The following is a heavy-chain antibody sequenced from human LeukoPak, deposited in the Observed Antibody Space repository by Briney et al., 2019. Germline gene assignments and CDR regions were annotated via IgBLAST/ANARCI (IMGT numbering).Heavy chain of an antibody. CDR3: ARGVLELRRGMGWFDP. D-gene: IGHD1-7*01. CDR2: IIPIFGTA. Sequence: ASVKVSCKASGGTFSSYAISWVRQAPGQGLEWMGGIIPIFGTANYAQKFQGRVTITADESTRTAYMELSSLRSEDTAVYYCARGVLELRRGMGWFDPWGQGTLVTVSS. J-gene: IGHJ5*02. V-gene: IGHV1-69*13. CDR1: GGTFSSYA.